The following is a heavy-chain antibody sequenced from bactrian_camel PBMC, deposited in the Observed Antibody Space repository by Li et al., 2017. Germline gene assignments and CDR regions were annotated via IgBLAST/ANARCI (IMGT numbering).Heavy chain of an antibody. J-gene: IGHJ6*01. CDR3: AADRGSWSYPCRRARRTTDLAY. Sequence: VQLVESGGGSVQAGGSLRLSCTASGLVFDGFDMGWYRQAPGSECELVATVSDGSAYYEDSVKGRFTISQDNAKNMVYLQMSGLKPEDTAVYYCAADRGSWSYPCRRARRTTDLAYWGQGTQVTVS. CDR1: GLVFDGFD. V-gene: IGHV3S55*01. CDR2: VSDGSA. D-gene: IGHD6*01.